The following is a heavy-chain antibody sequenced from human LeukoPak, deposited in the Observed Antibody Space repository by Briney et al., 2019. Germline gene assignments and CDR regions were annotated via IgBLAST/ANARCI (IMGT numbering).Heavy chain of an antibody. J-gene: IGHJ4*02. CDR1: GLTFINAW. CDR2: IKRTTDGGTT. CDR3: AREVDYAARFFDY. Sequence: GGSLRLSCATSGLTFINAWMSWVRQAPGKGLEWVGRIKRTTDGGTTDYAAPVKGRFTISRDNSKNTLYLQMNSLRAEDTAVYYCAREVDYAARFFDYWGQGILVTVSS. D-gene: IGHD4-17*01. V-gene: IGHV3-15*01.